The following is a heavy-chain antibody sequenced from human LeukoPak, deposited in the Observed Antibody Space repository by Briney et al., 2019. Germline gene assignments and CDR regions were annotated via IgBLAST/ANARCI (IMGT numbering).Heavy chain of an antibody. J-gene: IGHJ4*02. CDR3: ARDFAVLYYDFWSGDFDY. CDR2: ISYDGSNK. Sequence: GGSLRLSCEASGVTFSSYGMPWVRQAPGKGLEWVAVISYDGSNKYYADSVKGRFTISRDNSKNTLYLQMNSLRAEDTAVYYCARDFAVLYYDFWSGDFDYWGQGTLVTVSS. CDR1: GVTFSSYG. D-gene: IGHD3-3*01. V-gene: IGHV3-30*03.